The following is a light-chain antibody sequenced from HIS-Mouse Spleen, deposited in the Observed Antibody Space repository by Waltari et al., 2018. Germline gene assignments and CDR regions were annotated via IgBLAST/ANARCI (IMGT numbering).Light chain of an antibody. CDR2: LGS. V-gene: IGKV2-28*01. J-gene: IGKJ2*01. CDR1: QSLLHSNGYNY. Sequence: DIVITQSPLSLPVTPGEPASISCRSSQSLLHSNGYNYLYWYLQKPGQSPQLLIYLGSNRASGVPDRFSGSGSGTDFTLKISRVEAEDVGVYYCMQALQTPWTFGQGTKLEIK. CDR3: MQALQTPWT.